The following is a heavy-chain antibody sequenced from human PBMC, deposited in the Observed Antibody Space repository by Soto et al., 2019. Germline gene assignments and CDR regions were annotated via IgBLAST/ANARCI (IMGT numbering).Heavy chain of an antibody. Sequence: PSETLSLTYTVSGGSISSGGYYWSWIRQHPGKGLEWIGYIYYSGSTYYNPSLKSRVTISVDTSKNQFSLKLSSVTAADTAVYYCARTGSWYRDYWGQGTLVTVSS. D-gene: IGHD6-13*01. CDR2: IYYSGST. CDR1: GGSISSGGYY. V-gene: IGHV4-31*03. CDR3: ARTGSWYRDY. J-gene: IGHJ4*02.